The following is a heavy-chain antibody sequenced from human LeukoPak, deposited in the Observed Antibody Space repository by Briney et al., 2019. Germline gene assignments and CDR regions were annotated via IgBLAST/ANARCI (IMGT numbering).Heavy chain of an antibody. J-gene: IGHJ6*03. CDR1: GYTFTSYD. D-gene: IGHD6-19*01. V-gene: IGHV1-8*01. CDR2: MNPNSGHT. Sequence: GASVKVSCKASGYTFTSYDINWVRKATAQGLEVMGWMNPNSGHTGYAQKCQGRVTMTRNTSISTAYMELSSLRSEDTAVYYCARGVIAVAGTRNYYYYYYMDVWGKGTTVTISS. CDR3: ARGVIAVAGTRNYYYYYYMDV.